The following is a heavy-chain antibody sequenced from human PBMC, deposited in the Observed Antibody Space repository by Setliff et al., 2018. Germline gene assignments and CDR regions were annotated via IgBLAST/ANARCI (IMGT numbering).Heavy chain of an antibody. CDR3: ARARPATIAGVVPGVADFGIDV. Sequence: SETLSLTCSVSSGSMRNYYWIWIRQPAGEGLEWIGRIYTCGSTNYNPSLKRRVTISLEMSKNQFSLTLSSVTAADTAVYYCARARPATIAGVVPGVADFGIDVWGQGTTVTVSS. J-gene: IGHJ6*02. D-gene: IGHD2-2*01. CDR1: SGSMRNYY. V-gene: IGHV4-4*07. CDR2: IYTCGST.